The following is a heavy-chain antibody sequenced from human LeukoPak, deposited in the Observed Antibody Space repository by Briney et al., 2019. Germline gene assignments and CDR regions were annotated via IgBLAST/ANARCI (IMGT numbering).Heavy chain of an antibody. J-gene: IGHJ4*02. CDR1: GYNSADHY. Sequence: APVKVSCQASGYNSADHYVHWVRQAPGQGLEWMGWINPKSGGTDYAQKFQGRVAMTSDTSIRTGYMELNNLTSYDTAVYYCARVDNRDWYYFDYWGQGSLVTVSS. D-gene: IGHD3/OR15-3a*01. CDR3: ARVDNRDWYYFDY. V-gene: IGHV1-2*02. CDR2: INPKSGGT.